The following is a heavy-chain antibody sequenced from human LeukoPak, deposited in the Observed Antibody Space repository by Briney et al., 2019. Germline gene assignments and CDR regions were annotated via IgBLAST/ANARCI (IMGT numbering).Heavy chain of an antibody. Sequence: PGGSLRLSCSASGLTFSSYVMHWVRQPPGKGLEYVSSISNNGGSTYYGDSVKGRFTISRDNSKNTLYFQMSSLRTEDTAVYHCVTGLLGSGYFKSDYWGQGTPVTVSS. CDR1: GLTFSSYV. J-gene: IGHJ4*02. CDR3: VTGLLGSGYFKSDY. D-gene: IGHD3-22*01. CDR2: ISNNGGST. V-gene: IGHV3-64D*06.